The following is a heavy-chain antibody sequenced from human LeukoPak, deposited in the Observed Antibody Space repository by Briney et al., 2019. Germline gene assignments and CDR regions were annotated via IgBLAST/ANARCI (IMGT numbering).Heavy chain of an antibody. Sequence: SETLSLTCTVSGGSISSSSYYWGWIRQPPGKGLEWIGSIYYSGSTYYSPSLKSRVTISVDTSKNQFSLKLSSVTAADTAVYYCARRTSSSWYYYWGQGTPVTVSS. D-gene: IGHD6-13*01. CDR3: ARRTSSSWYYY. CDR1: GGSISSSSYY. V-gene: IGHV4-39*01. CDR2: IYYSGST. J-gene: IGHJ4*02.